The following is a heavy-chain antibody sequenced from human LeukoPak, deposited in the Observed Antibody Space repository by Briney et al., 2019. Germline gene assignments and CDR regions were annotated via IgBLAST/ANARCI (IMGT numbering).Heavy chain of an antibody. CDR2: IYPGDSDI. CDR1: GSSFTSYW. Sequence: GESLQISCKCSGSSFTSYWIGWVRPMPGKGQEWMGIIYPGDSDIRYSPSFQGQVSISADKSISTAYLQWSSLKASDTAMYYCARLLGGGGASDYWGQGTLVTVSS. CDR3: ARLLGGGGASDY. V-gene: IGHV5-51*01. J-gene: IGHJ4*02. D-gene: IGHD3-16*01.